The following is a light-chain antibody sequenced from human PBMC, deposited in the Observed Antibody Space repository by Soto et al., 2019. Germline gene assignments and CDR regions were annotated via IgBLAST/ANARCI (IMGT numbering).Light chain of an antibody. Sequence: QSVLTQPASVSGSPGQSITISCTGSSSDVGTYNYVSWYQQHPGKAPKLIIFDDTNRPSGVSNRFSGSRSGTSASLTISGLRAEDEADYYCSSYTTRRTCYVFGTGTKVTVL. CDR2: DDT. J-gene: IGLJ1*01. CDR1: SSDVGTYNY. V-gene: IGLV2-14*01. CDR3: SSYTTRRTCYV.